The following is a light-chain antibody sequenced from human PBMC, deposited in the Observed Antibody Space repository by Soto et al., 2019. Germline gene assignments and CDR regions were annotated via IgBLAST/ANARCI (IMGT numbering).Light chain of an antibody. V-gene: IGKV1-9*01. CDR1: QVISTS. CDR3: QHPFDSPIT. Sequence: IQMTQSPSTLSPSIGESVTITCRASQVISTSLAWYQVKPGKAPKLLIYAASTLESGVPSRFSATVSGTEFSLTITSLQPEDFATYYCQHPFDSPITFGQGTRLEI. CDR2: AAS. J-gene: IGKJ5*01.